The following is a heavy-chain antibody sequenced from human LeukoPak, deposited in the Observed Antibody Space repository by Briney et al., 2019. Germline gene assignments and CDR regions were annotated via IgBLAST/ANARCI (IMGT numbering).Heavy chain of an antibody. CDR2: INHSGST. CDR3: ARGPSGSYYYYYGMDV. Sequence: SETLSLTCAVYGGSFSGYYWSWIRQPPGKGLEWIGEINHSGSTNYNPSLKSRVTISVDTSKNQFPLKLSSVTAADTAVYYCARGPSGSYYYYYGMDVWGQGTTVTVSS. CDR1: GGSFSGYY. J-gene: IGHJ6*02. V-gene: IGHV4-34*01. D-gene: IGHD1-26*01.